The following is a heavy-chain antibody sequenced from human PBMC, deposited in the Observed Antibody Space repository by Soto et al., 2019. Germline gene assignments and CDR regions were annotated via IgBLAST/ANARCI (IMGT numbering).Heavy chain of an antibody. Sequence: SETLSLTCAVDGGSYRGYYGSWIRQPPRKGLEWIGEINHSGSTNYNPSLKSRFTMSVDTSQNQLYLKMSSVTAADTAVYYCERGLVLVTTFTGYYYGMDVWGPGTTVAVSS. CDR3: ERGLVLVTTFTGYYYGMDV. CDR1: GGSYRGYY. CDR2: INHSGST. D-gene: IGHD4-17*01. V-gene: IGHV4-34*01. J-gene: IGHJ6*02.